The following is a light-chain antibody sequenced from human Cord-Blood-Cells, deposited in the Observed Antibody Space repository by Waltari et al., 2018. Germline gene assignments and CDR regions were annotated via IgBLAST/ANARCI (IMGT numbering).Light chain of an antibody. CDR3: SSYTSSSTPV. Sequence: QSALTQPASVSGSPGQSITNTCTGTSRDVGGYKDGYSYQQHPGKAPKRMIYDVSNRPSGVSNRFSGSKSGNTASLTISGLQAEDEADYYCSSYTSSSTPVFGGGTKLTVL. CDR2: DVS. V-gene: IGLV2-14*01. J-gene: IGLJ3*02. CDR1: SRDVGGYKD.